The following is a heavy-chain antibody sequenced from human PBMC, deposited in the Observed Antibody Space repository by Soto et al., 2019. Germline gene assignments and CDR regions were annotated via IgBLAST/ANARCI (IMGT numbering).Heavy chain of an antibody. CDR3: ALKVVTYYDN. CDR1: GYSFTSTY. V-gene: IGHV1-46*01. J-gene: IGHJ4*02. Sequence: QVQLVQSGAEVKKPGASVRISCRASGYSFTSTYVHWVRQAPGQGPEWMGIINPAGGTTYYAQKFQGTLTITSDTSTYTVFMDRNDLTAEHTAVYFCALKVVTYYDNWGQGTLLTVSS. CDR2: INPAGGTT. D-gene: IGHD2-21*02.